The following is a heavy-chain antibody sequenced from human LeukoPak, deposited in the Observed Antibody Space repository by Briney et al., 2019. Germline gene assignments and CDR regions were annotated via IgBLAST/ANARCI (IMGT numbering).Heavy chain of an antibody. CDR1: GFTVSNNY. D-gene: IGHD3-16*01. V-gene: IGHV3-53*01. CDR3: GSSPYVWGIDH. CDR2: IYSGGST. J-gene: IGHJ4*02. Sequence: AGSLRLYCAASGFTVSNNYMSWVRQAPGEGLEWVFIIYSGGSTYYADSVKGRFTISRDNSKNTLHLQMKSLRADDTAVYYCGSSPYVWGIDHWGQGTPVTVSS.